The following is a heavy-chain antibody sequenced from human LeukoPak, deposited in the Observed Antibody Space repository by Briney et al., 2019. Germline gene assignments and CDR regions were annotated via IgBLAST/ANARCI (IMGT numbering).Heavy chain of an antibody. CDR3: AKAAMIVVASWFDP. J-gene: IGHJ5*02. CDR2: ISWNSGSI. CDR1: GFSFSDAW. V-gene: IGHV3-9*01. Sequence: GGSLRLSCAASGFSFSDAWMTWVRQAPGKGLEWVSGISWNSGSIGYADSVKGRFTISRDNAKNSLYLQMNSLRAEDTALYYCAKAAMIVVASWFDPWGQGTLVTVSS. D-gene: IGHD3-22*01.